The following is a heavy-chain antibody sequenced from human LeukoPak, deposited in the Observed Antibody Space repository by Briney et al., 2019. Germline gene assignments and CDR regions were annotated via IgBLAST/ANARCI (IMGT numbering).Heavy chain of an antibody. CDR2: IYHSGST. CDR3: AGSGIAAAGSVFDY. D-gene: IGHD6-13*01. V-gene: IGHV4-30-2*01. Sequence: PSETLSLTCAVSGGSISSGGYSWSWIRQPPGKGLEWIGYIYHSGSTYYNPSLKSRVTISVDRSENQFSLKLSSVTAADTAVYYCAGSGIAAAGSVFDYWGQGTLVTVSS. CDR1: GGSISSGGYS. J-gene: IGHJ4*02.